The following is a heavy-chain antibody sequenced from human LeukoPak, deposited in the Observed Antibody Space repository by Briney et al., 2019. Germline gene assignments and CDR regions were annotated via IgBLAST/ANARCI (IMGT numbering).Heavy chain of an antibody. CDR3: AKAHSYSSGSYPDY. D-gene: IGHD6-19*01. V-gene: IGHV3-9*01. Sequence: GRSLRLSCAASRFTFDDYAMHWVRQAPGKGLEWVSGISWNSGSIGYADSVKGRFTISRDNAKNSLYLQMNSLRAEDTALYYCAKAHSYSSGSYPDYWGQGTLVTVSS. CDR1: RFTFDDYA. J-gene: IGHJ4*02. CDR2: ISWNSGSI.